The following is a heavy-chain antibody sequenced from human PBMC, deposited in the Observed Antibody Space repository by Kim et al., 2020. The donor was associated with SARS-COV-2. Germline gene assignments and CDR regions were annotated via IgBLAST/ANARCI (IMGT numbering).Heavy chain of an antibody. V-gene: IGHV4-39*07. J-gene: IGHJ4*02. Sequence: NPSLKSRVTISVDTCKDQFSLEVSSVAAGDTAVYFCARGIYLWSKGYLDSWGQGTLVTVYS. D-gene: IGHD3-10*01. CDR3: ARGIYLWSKGYLDS.